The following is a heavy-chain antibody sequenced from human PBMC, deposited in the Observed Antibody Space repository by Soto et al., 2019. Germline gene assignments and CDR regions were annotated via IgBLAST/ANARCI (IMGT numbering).Heavy chain of an antibody. CDR1: GGTFSSYA. CDR2: IIPIFGTA. CDR3: ARSGDYGGWFDP. D-gene: IGHD4-17*01. Sequence: QVQLVQSGAEVKKPGSSVKVSCKASGGTFSSYAISWVRQAPGQGLEWMGGIIPIFGTANYAQKFQGRVTSAADESTSTGYMALSRLRAGETAVYYCARSGDYGGWFDPWGQGALVTVSS. V-gene: IGHV1-69*12. J-gene: IGHJ5*02.